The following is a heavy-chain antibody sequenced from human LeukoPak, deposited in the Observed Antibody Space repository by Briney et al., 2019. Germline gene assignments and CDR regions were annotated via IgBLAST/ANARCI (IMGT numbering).Heavy chain of an antibody. CDR2: ISGSGGST. Sequence: GGSLRLSFAASGFTFSSYAMSWVRQAPGKGLEWVSAISGSGGSTYYADSVKGRFTISRDNSKNTLYLQMNSLRAEDTAVYYCAKGPFAVITLPYFDYWGQGTLVTVSS. J-gene: IGHJ4*02. CDR3: AKGPFAVITLPYFDY. CDR1: GFTFSSYA. V-gene: IGHV3-23*01. D-gene: IGHD3-22*01.